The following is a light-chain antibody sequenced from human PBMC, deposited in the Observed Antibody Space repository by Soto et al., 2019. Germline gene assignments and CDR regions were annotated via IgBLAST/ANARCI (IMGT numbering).Light chain of an antibody. J-gene: IGKJ2*01. V-gene: IGKV3-20*01. CDR1: QRMTNNF. Sequence: EIVLTQSPYTLSLSPGERVTLSCRASQRMTNNFLAWFQQKPGLAPRLLIHGASTRASGVPDRFTGGGSWTDFVLTISRVEPEDFAVYYCQQYGRSPFTFGQGTKLQIK. CDR2: GAS. CDR3: QQYGRSPFT.